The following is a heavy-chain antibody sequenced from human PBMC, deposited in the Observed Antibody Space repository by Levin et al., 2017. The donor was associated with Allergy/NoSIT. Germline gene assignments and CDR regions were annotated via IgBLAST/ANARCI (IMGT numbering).Heavy chain of an antibody. CDR2: MFSGGST. Sequence: EASVKVSCAASGFTVSSKYMTWVRQAPGKGLEWVSIMFSGGSTYYADSVKGRFTISRDNSKNTLFLQMNSLTAADTAVYYCARAMDTAMVRIGFDYWGQGTLVIVSS. CDR1: GFTVSSKY. CDR3: ARAMDTAMVRIGFDY. D-gene: IGHD5-18*01. J-gene: IGHJ4*02. V-gene: IGHV3-66*02.